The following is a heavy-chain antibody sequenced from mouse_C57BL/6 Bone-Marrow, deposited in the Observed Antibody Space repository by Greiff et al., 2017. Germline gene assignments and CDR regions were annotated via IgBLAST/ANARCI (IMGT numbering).Heavy chain of an antibody. D-gene: IGHD1-1*01. CDR2: IYPGDGDT. Sequence: QVQLQQSGPELVKPGASVKISCKASGYAFSSSWMNWVKQRPGEGLEWIGRIYPGDGDTNYNGKFKGKATLTADKSSSTAYMQLSSLTSEDSAVYFCARDPHYYGSSSHWYFDVWGTGTTVTVSS. V-gene: IGHV1-82*01. CDR1: GYAFSSSW. CDR3: ARDPHYYGSSSHWYFDV. J-gene: IGHJ1*03.